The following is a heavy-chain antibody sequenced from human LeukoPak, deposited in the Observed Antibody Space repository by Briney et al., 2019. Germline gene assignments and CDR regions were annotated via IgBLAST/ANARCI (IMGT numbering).Heavy chain of an antibody. V-gene: IGHV3-30*02. CDR2: IRYDGSNK. CDR1: GFTFSSYG. J-gene: IGHJ6*03. D-gene: IGHD3-16*01. CDR3: AKGLRTGVGPYMGYHYYMDV. Sequence: GGSLRLSCAASGFTFSSYGMHWVRQAPGKGLEWVAFIRYDGSNKYYADSVKGRFTISRDNSYNTVSLQMNSLRDEDTGVYYCAKGLRTGVGPYMGYHYYMDVWGKGATVTVSS.